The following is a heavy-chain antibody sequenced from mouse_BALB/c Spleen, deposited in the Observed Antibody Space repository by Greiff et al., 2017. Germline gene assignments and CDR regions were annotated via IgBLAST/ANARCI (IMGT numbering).Heavy chain of an antibody. D-gene: IGHD2-4*01. CDR2: IRSKSNNYAT. CDR1: GFTFNTYA. Sequence: EVHLVESGGGLVQPKGSLKLSCAASGFTFNTYAMNWVRQAPGKGLEWVARIRSKSNNYATYYADSVKDRFTISRDDSQSMLYLQMNNLKTEDTAMYYCVRHYDYDGGFAYWGQGTLVTVSA. J-gene: IGHJ3*01. V-gene: IGHV10-1*02. CDR3: VRHYDYDGGFAY.